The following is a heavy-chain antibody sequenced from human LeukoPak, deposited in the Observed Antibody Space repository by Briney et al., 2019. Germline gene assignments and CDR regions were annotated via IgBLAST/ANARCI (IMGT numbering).Heavy chain of an antibody. Sequence: PSETLSLTCTVSGGSISSGSYYWSWLRQPAGTGLEWLGRIYASGSTNYNPSLKTRVTISVDTSKNQYSLKLSSVTAADTAVYYCARASGGVVVAATLDYWGQGTLVTVSS. V-gene: IGHV4-61*02. J-gene: IGHJ4*02. D-gene: IGHD2-15*01. CDR3: ARASGGVVVAATLDY. CDR1: GGSISSGSYY. CDR2: IYASGST.